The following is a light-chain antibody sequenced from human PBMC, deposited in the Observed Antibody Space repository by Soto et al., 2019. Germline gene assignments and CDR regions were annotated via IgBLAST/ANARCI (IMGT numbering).Light chain of an antibody. CDR1: QSVSGW. Sequence: DIQMTQSPSILSASVGDIVTITCLASQSVSGWLAWYQQKPGEAPKLLIYDASALPRGVPSRFSGSGSGTDFTLTISRLEPEDFVVFYCYQYGSTPPTFGQGTKVDIK. CDR2: DAS. CDR3: YQYGSTPPT. V-gene: IGKV1-5*01. J-gene: IGKJ1*01.